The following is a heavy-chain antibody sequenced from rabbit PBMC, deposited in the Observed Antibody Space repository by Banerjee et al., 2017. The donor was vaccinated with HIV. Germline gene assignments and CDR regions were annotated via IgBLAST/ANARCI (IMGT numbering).Heavy chain of an antibody. J-gene: IGHJ2*01. CDR2: IYTGSGST. CDR3: ASGYTYGVAGYTSATYALDP. D-gene: IGHD6-1*01. Sequence: EESGGDLVKPGASLTLTCTASGFSFSNKNYMCWVRQAPGKGLEWIGCIYTGSGSTAYASWAKGLFTISKTSSTTVTLQMTSLTAADTATYFCASGYTYGVAGYTSATYALDPRGQGTLVTVS. CDR1: GFSFSNKNY. V-gene: IGHV1S40*01.